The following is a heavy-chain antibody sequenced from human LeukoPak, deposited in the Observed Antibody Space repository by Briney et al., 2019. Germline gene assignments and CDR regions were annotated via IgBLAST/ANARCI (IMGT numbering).Heavy chain of an antibody. D-gene: IGHD2-8*02. CDR1: GFTFSSYS. CDR3: AKARTGFHYFDS. J-gene: IGHJ4*02. Sequence: GGSLRLSCAASGFTFSSYSMNWVRQAPGKGLEWVTFIRYDGSNKYYADSVKGRFTISRDNSKNTLYLQMNSLRPEDTAVYYCAKARTGFHYFDSWGQGTLVTVSS. CDR2: IRYDGSNK. V-gene: IGHV3-30*02.